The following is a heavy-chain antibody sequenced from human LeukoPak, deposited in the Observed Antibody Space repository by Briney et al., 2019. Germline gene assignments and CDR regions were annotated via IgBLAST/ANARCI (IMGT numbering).Heavy chain of an antibody. J-gene: IGHJ4*02. D-gene: IGHD6-19*01. CDR3: ARDLDPGIAVAGTY. CDR2: ISYDGSNK. Sequence: GGSLRLSCAASGFTFSSYAMHWVRQAPGKGLEWVAVISYDGSNKYYADSVKGRSTISRDNSKNTLYLQMNSLRAEDTAVYYCARDLDPGIAVAGTYWGQGTLVTVSS. V-gene: IGHV3-30*04. CDR1: GFTFSSYA.